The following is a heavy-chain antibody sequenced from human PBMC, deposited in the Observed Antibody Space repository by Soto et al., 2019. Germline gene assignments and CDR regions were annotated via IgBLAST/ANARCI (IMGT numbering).Heavy chain of an antibody. CDR3: ARISYDILTGYYYYGMDV. V-gene: IGHV1-18*01. CDR2: ISAYNGNT. CDR1: GYTFTSYG. Sequence: GASVKVSCKASGYTFTSYGISWVRQAPGQGLEWMGWISAYNGNTNYAQKLQGRVTMTTDTSTSTAYMELRSLRSDDTAVYYCARISYDILTGYYYYGMDVWGQGTTVTVS. J-gene: IGHJ6*02. D-gene: IGHD3-9*01.